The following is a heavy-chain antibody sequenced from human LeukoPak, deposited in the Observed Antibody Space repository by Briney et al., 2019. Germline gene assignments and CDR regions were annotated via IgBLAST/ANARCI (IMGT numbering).Heavy chain of an antibody. CDR3: AKDYGGYGYSADY. Sequence: HPGGPLRLSCAASGFTFSNYAMSWVRQAPGKGLEWVAFIRYDGSNKYYADSVKGRFTISRDNSKNTVSLQMNSLRAEDTAVYYCAKDYGGYGYSADYWGQGTLVTVSS. V-gene: IGHV3-30*02. D-gene: IGHD5-18*01. J-gene: IGHJ4*02. CDR2: IRYDGSNK. CDR1: GFTFSNYA.